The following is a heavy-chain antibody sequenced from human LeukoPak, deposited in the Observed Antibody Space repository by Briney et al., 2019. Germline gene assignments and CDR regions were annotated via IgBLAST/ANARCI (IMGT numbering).Heavy chain of an antibody. V-gene: IGHV3-30*02. Sequence: GGSLRLSCAASGFTFSSYGMHWVRQAPGKGLEWVAFIRYDGSNKYYADSVKGRFTISRDNSKNTLYLQMNSLRAEDTAVYYCAKIRAPGAYSSSWYYFDYWGQGTLVTVSS. CDR2: IRYDGSNK. J-gene: IGHJ4*02. CDR1: GFTFSSYG. CDR3: AKIRAPGAYSSSWYYFDY. D-gene: IGHD6-13*01.